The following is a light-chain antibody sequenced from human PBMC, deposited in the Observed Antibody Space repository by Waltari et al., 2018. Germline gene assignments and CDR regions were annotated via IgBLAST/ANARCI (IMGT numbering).Light chain of an antibody. J-gene: IGKJ4*01. Sequence: EIVLTQSPATLSLSPGERATLSCRASQSVSSYLAWYQQKPGQAPRLLIYDASNRATGIAARFSGSGSGTDFTLTISSLEPEDFAVYYCQQRSNWPPENFGGGTKVEIK. CDR3: QQRSNWPPEN. CDR1: QSVSSY. V-gene: IGKV3-11*01. CDR2: DAS.